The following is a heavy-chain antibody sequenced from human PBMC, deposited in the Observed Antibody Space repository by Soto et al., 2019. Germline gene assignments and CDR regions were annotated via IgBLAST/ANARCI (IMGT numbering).Heavy chain of an antibody. D-gene: IGHD6-13*01. CDR3: ARVFKSASGGPDY. CDR2: IYPGDSDT. J-gene: IGHJ4*02. V-gene: IGHV5-51*01. Sequence: GESLKISCQASGYTFTTNWISWVRQMPDKGLEWMGLIYPGDSDTRYSPSFQGQVTISADKSISTVYLRWSSLKASDTAIYYCARVFKSASGGPDYWGQGTLVTVSS. CDR1: GYTFTTNW.